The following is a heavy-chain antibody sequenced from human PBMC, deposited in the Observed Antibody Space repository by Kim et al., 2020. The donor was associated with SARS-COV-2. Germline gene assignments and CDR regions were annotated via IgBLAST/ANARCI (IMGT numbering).Heavy chain of an antibody. CDR1: GGSINSYY. CDR2: IYYSGST. CDR3: ARRGYSYGYWYFDL. V-gene: IGHV4-59*08. D-gene: IGHD5-18*01. J-gene: IGHJ2*01. Sequence: SETLSLTCTVSGGSINSYYWSWIRQPPGKGLEWIGYIYYSGSTNYNPSLKSRVTISVDTSKNQFSLKLSSVTAADTAVYYCARRGYSYGYWYFDLWGRGTLVTVSS.